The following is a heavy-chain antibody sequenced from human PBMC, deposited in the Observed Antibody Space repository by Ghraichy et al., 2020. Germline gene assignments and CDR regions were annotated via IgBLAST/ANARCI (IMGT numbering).Heavy chain of an antibody. V-gene: IGHV4-4*09. D-gene: IGHD6-13*01. CDR1: GGSISSYY. J-gene: IGHJ6*02. CDR2: IYTSGST. Sequence: SETLSLTCTVSGGSISSYYWSWIRQPPGKGLEWIGYIYTSGSTNYNPSLKSRVTISVDTSKNQFSLKLSSVTAADTAVYYCARQAAGSSYHDHYYGMDVWGQGTTVTVSS. CDR3: ARQAAGSSYHDHYYGMDV.